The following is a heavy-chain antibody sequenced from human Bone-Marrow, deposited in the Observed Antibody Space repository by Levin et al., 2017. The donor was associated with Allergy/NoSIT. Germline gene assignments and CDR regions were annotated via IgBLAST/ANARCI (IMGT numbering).Heavy chain of an antibody. CDR3: ATAGRTSGYADAFEF. J-gene: IGHJ3*01. V-gene: IGHV3-30*04. CDR2: ISHDERSI. D-gene: IGHD5-12*01. Sequence: GESLKISCVVSGSMFSSFVLHWVRQAPGKGLEWVAVISHDERSIIYADSVKGRFTISKDNSRKTLFLQMNSLRDEDTAVYYCATAGRTSGYADAFEFWGPGTMVTVSS. CDR1: GSMFSSFV.